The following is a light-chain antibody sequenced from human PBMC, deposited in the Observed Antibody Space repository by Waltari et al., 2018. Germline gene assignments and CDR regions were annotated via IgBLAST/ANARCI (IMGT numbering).Light chain of an antibody. Sequence: DIQMTQSPSSLSASVGDRVTTTCQASQDISNYLNWYQQKPGKAPNLLYYTASNLETGLPSRCSGSGSGTDFTFTISRLHPEDIATYYCQQYDNLWTFGQGTKVEIK. CDR1: QDISNY. V-gene: IGKV1-33*01. CDR2: TAS. J-gene: IGKJ1*01. CDR3: QQYDNLWT.